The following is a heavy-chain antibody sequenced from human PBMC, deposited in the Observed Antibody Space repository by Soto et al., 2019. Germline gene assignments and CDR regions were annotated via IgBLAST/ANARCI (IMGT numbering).Heavy chain of an antibody. J-gene: IGHJ4*02. V-gene: IGHV3-73*01. Sequence: EVQLVESGGGLVQPGGSLKLSCAASGFTFSGSAMHWVRQASGKGLEWVGRIRGKANNYATAYAASVKGRFTISRDDSKNTAYLQMNSLKTEDTAVYHCTAHNDYWGQGTLVTVSS. CDR2: IRGKANNYAT. CDR3: TAHNDY. CDR1: GFTFSGSA.